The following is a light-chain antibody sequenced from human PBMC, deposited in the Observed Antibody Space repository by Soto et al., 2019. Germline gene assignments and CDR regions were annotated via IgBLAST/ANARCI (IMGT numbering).Light chain of an antibody. J-gene: IGKJ5*01. V-gene: IGKV3-11*01. Sequence: EIVLTQSPATLSLSPGEKATLSCRASQSVTSYLAWYQNKPGQAPRLLVYDSSSRATGIPARFSGSGAGTDFTLTINSLEPEDFAVYYCQQRSNWPRITFGQGTRLDMK. CDR2: DSS. CDR1: QSVTSY. CDR3: QQRSNWPRIT.